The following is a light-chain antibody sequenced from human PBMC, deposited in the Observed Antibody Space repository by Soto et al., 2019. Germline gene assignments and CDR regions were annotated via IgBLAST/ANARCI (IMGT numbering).Light chain of an antibody. CDR3: CSYAGTYSYV. Sequence: QSALTQPRSVSGSPGQSVTIYCTGSSSDIGAYKSVSWYQQHPGKAPKNLIYDVTKRPSGVPDRFSGSKSGNTASLTISGLQADDEADYYCCSYAGTYSYVFGSGTKLTVL. V-gene: IGLV2-11*01. CDR2: DVT. J-gene: IGLJ1*01. CDR1: SSDIGAYKS.